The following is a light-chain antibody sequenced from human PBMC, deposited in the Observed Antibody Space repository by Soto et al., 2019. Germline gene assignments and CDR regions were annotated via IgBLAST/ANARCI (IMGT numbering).Light chain of an antibody. CDR1: SSDLAIYNY. Sequence: QSVLTQPASVSGSPGQSITISCTGTSSDLAIYNYVSWYQQQPGKAPKLMIYQATNRPSGVSNRFSGSRSGNTASLTISGLQAEDEADYYCSSYTDSSNYVFGTGTRSPS. J-gene: IGLJ1*01. CDR2: QAT. CDR3: SSYTDSSNYV. V-gene: IGLV2-14*01.